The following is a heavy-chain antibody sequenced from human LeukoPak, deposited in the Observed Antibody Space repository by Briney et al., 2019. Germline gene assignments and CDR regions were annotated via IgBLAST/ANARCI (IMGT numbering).Heavy chain of an antibody. CDR2: ISGDGRST. CDR1: GFIFRTYW. V-gene: IGHV3-74*01. J-gene: IGHJ4*02. CDR3: AAFYYDPAY. D-gene: IGHD3-22*01. Sequence: PGGSLRLSCAASGFIFRTYWMHWVRQAPGKGLVWVSPISGDGRSTSYADFVKGRFTISRDNAKNTLYLQIHSLRAEDTAVYYCAAFYYDPAYWGQGTLVTVSS.